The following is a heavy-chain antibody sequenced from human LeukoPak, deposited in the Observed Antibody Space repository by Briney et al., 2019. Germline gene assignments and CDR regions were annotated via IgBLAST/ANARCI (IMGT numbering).Heavy chain of an antibody. D-gene: IGHD2-2*01. V-gene: IGHV3-21*01. CDR1: GFTFSSYS. J-gene: IGHJ6*03. CDR2: IISSSSHI. Sequence: PGGSLRLSSAASGFTFSSYSMNWVRQAPGKGLEWVSSIISSSSHIYYADSVKGRFTISRDNAKNSLYLQMNSLRAEDTAVYYCARTRAPSNGRVLYYMDVWGKGTTVTVSS. CDR3: ARTRAPSNGRVLYYMDV.